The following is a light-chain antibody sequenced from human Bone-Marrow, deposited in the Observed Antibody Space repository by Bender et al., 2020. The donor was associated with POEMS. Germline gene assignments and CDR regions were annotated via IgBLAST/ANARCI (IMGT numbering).Light chain of an antibody. CDR1: SSNTGSGYD. CDR2: GYN. J-gene: IGLJ3*02. Sequence: QSVLTQPPSVSGAPGQRVTISCTGSSSNTGSGYDINWYQHLPGTAPKLLIYGYNNRPSGVPDRFSGSKSDTSASLAISGLRSEDEADYYCAAWDDSLSGGVFGGGTKLTVL. CDR3: AAWDDSLSGGV. V-gene: IGLV1-50*01.